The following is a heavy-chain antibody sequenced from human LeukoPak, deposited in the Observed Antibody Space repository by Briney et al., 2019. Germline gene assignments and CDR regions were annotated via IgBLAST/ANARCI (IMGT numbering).Heavy chain of an antibody. D-gene: IGHD2-15*01. CDR3: ASRIPDCSGGSCYSTFWDY. CDR2: IYYSGST. Sequence: SETLSLTCTVSGGSISSSSYYRGWIRQPPGKGLEWIGSIYYSGSTYYNPSLKSRVTISVDTPKNQFSLKLSSVTAADTAVYYCASRIPDCSGGSCYSTFWDYWGQGTLVTVSS. J-gene: IGHJ4*02. CDR1: GGSISSSSYY. V-gene: IGHV4-39*01.